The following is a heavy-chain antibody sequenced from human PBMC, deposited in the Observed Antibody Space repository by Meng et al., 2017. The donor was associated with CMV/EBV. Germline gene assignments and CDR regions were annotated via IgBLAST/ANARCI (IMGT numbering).Heavy chain of an antibody. J-gene: IGHJ4*02. V-gene: IGHV4-34*01. D-gene: IGHD3-10*01. CDR2: INHSGST. Sequence: QVQLQHVGAGLLKPSETLSLTCAVYGGSFSGYYWSWIRQPPGKGLEWIGEINHSGSTNYNPSLKSRVTISVDTSKNQFSLKLSSVTAADTAVYYCARESMVRGEDWGQGTLVTVSS. CDR3: ARESMVRGED. CDR1: GGSFSGYY.